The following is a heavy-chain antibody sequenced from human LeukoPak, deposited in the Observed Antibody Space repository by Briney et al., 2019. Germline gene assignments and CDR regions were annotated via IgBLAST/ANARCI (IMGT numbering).Heavy chain of an antibody. D-gene: IGHD3-22*01. CDR2: IRYDGSNK. V-gene: IGHV3-30*02. Sequence: GGSLRLSCAASGFTFSSYGMLWVRQAPGKGLEWVAFIRYDGSNKYYVDSVKGRFTISRDNSKNILYLQMNSLRAEDTAVYYCAKEIDTSGYSPFDYWGQGTLVTVSS. J-gene: IGHJ4*02. CDR1: GFTFSSYG. CDR3: AKEIDTSGYSPFDY.